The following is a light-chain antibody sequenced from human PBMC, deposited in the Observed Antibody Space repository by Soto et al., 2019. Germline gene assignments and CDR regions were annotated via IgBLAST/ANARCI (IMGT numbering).Light chain of an antibody. V-gene: IGKV3-20*01. J-gene: IGKJ4*01. Sequence: EIVLTQSPGTLSLSPGERATLSCRASQSLSSSYLAWYQQKPGQAPRLLIYGTSIRATGIPDRFSGSGSGTDFTLTITRLEPEDFATYFCQKYDTAPLTFGGGTKVEI. CDR2: GTS. CDR3: QKYDTAPLT. CDR1: QSLSSSY.